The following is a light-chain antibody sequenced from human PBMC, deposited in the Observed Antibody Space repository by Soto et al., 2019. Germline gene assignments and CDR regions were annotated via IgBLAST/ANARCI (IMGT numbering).Light chain of an antibody. CDR3: SSDTSSSTYV. CDR2: DVS. V-gene: IGLV2-14*01. Sequence: QSALTQPASVSGSPGQSITISCTGTSSDVGGYNYVSWYQQHPGKAPKLMIYDVSNRPSGVSNRVSGSKSGNTASLTISGLQAEDEADYYCSSDTSSSTYVFGTGTKVTVL. CDR1: SSDVGGYNY. J-gene: IGLJ1*01.